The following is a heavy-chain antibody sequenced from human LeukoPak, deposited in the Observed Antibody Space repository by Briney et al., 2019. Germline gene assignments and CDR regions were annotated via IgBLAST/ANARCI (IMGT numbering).Heavy chain of an antibody. D-gene: IGHD6-19*01. CDR1: GFTFTSSA. Sequence: GASVKVSCKASGFTFTSSAVQWVRQARGQRLEGIGWIVVGSGNTNYAQKFQERVTITRDMSTSTAYMELSSLRSEDTAVYYCAADYGSGWYGMDVWGKGTTVTVSS. J-gene: IGHJ6*04. V-gene: IGHV1-58*01. CDR2: IVVGSGNT. CDR3: AADYGSGWYGMDV.